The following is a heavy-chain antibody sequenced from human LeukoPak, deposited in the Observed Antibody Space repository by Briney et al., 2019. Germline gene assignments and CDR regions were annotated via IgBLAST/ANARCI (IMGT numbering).Heavy chain of an antibody. CDR3: AKDESPGIAAAGVLDY. Sequence: PGGSLRLSCAASGFTFSSYAMSWVRQAPGKGLEWVSAISGSGGGTHYADSVKGRFTISRDNAKNSLYLQMNSLRAEDTALYYCAKDESPGIAAAGVLDYWGQGTLVTVSS. D-gene: IGHD6-13*01. CDR1: GFTFSSYA. V-gene: IGHV3-23*01. J-gene: IGHJ4*02. CDR2: ISGSGGGT.